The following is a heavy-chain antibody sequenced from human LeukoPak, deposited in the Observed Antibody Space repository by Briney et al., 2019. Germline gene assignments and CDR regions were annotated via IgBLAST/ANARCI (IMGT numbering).Heavy chain of an antibody. D-gene: IGHD4-17*01. V-gene: IGHV3-23*01. Sequence: GGSLRLSCAASGFTFSSYAMSWVRQAPGKGLEWVSAISGSGGSTYYADSVKGRFTISRDNSKNTLYLQMNSLRAEDTAVYYCAKAKGPMTTVTTTDYWGQGTLVTVSS. CDR3: AKAKGPMTTVTTTDY. CDR1: GFTFSSYA. CDR2: ISGSGGST. J-gene: IGHJ4*02.